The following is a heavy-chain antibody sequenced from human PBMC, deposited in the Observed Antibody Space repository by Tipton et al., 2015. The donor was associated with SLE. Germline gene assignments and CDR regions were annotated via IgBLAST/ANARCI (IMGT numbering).Heavy chain of an antibody. J-gene: IGHJ4*02. Sequence: SLRLSCAASGFTFSSYAMSWVRQAPGKGLEWVSAISGSGGSTYYADSVKGRFTISRDNSKNTLDLLMNSLRVEDTAVYYCARDSPAGLGVWGKYAMDYWGQGTLVTVSS. V-gene: IGHV3-23*01. CDR2: ISGSGGST. D-gene: IGHD3-16*01. CDR3: ARDSPAGLGVWGKYAMDY. CDR1: GFTFSSYA.